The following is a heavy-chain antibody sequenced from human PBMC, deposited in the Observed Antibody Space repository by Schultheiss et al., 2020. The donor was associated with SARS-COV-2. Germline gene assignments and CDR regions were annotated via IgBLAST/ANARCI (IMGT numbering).Heavy chain of an antibody. CDR2: ISGSGGDT. V-gene: IGHV3-23*01. CDR1: GFTFSGHA. CDR3: ARGQWGGEQMATTILDY. J-gene: IGHJ4*02. Sequence: AGSLRLSCAASGFTFSGHAMTWVRQAPGKGLEWVSGISGSGGDTYYPYSVKGRFTISRDNFKNTLYLQMNNLRAEDTAIYYCARGQWGGEQMATTILDYWGQGTLVTVSS. D-gene: IGHD5-24*01.